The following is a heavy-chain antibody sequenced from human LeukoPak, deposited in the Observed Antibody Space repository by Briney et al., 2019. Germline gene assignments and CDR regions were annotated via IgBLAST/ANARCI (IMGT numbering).Heavy chain of an antibody. V-gene: IGHV3-30-3*02. CDR2: VSYDGSNE. D-gene: IGHD3-16*02. J-gene: IGHJ6*03. CDR1: GFTFSSYA. CDR3: AKDGVILAPGVYWYMDV. Sequence: PGKSLRLSCEASGFTFSSYAMHWVRQAPGKGLEWVAVVSYDGSNEYYAESVEGRFSISRDNSRNTLYLQMNSLTAEDTAVFYCAKDGVILAPGVYWYMDVWGRGTTVTVSS.